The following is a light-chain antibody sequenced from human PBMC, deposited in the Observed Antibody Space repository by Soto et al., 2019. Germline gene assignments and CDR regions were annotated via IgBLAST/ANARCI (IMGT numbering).Light chain of an antibody. Sequence: QSALTQPDSVSGSPGQSITISCTGTRNDVGRYNHVSWYQQHPGKVPKLLIYDVINRPSGVSNRFSGSKSGNTASLTISGLQAEDEASYYCNSYTDTGTFWVFGGGTKVTVL. CDR3: NSYTDTGTFWV. J-gene: IGLJ3*02. V-gene: IGLV2-14*03. CDR1: RNDVGRYNH. CDR2: DVI.